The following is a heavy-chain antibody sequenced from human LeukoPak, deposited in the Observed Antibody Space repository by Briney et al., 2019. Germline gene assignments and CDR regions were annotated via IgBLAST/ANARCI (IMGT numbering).Heavy chain of an antibody. CDR2: IIPIFGTA. J-gene: IGHJ1*01. CDR1: GGTFSSYA. CDR3: ATAHRPYTIFGVVNTAEYFQH. Sequence: GASEKVSCKASGGTFSSYAISWVRQAPGQGLEWMGGIIPIFGTANYAQKFQGRVTITADESTSTAYMELSSLRSEDTAVYYCATAHRPYTIFGVVNTAEYFQHWGQGTLVTVSS. D-gene: IGHD3-3*01. V-gene: IGHV1-69*13.